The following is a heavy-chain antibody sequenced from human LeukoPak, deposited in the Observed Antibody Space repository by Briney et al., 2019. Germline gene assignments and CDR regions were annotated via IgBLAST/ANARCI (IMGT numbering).Heavy chain of an antibody. J-gene: IGHJ4*02. CDR3: ARAGVGNYDSSGYL. D-gene: IGHD3-22*01. CDR1: GYTFTGYY. Sequence: ASVKVSCKASGYTFTGYYMHWVRQAPGQGLEWMGWINPNSGGTNYAQKFQGRVTMTRDTSISTAYMELSTLRSDDTAVYYCARAGVGNYDSSGYLWGQGTLVTVSS. V-gene: IGHV1-2*02. CDR2: INPNSGGT.